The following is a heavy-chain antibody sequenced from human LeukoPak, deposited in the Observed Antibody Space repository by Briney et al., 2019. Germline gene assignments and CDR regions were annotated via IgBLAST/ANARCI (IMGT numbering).Heavy chain of an antibody. CDR3: ARDGERYFDWLLSLTFDY. CDR2: ISSSSSYI. D-gene: IGHD3-9*01. Sequence: PGGSLRLSCAASGFTFSSYSMNWVRQAPGKGLEWVSSISSSSSYIYYADSVKGRFTISRDNAKNSLYLQMNSQRAEDTAVYYCARDGERYFDWLLSLTFDYWGQGTLVTVSS. J-gene: IGHJ4*02. V-gene: IGHV3-21*01. CDR1: GFTFSSYS.